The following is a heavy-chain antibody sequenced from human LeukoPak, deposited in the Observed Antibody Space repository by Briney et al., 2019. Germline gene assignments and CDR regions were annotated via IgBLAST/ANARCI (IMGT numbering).Heavy chain of an antibody. J-gene: IGHJ5*02. CDR3: AREDDFWSGYSGWFDP. V-gene: IGHV1-2*02. CDR1: GYTFTGYY. CDR2: INPNSGGT. D-gene: IGHD3-3*01. Sequence: ASLKVSCKASGYTFTGYYMDWVRQAPGQGLEWMGWINPNSGGTNYAQKFQGRVTMTRDTSISTAYMELSRLRSDDTAVYYCAREDDFWSGYSGWFDPWGQGTLVTVSS.